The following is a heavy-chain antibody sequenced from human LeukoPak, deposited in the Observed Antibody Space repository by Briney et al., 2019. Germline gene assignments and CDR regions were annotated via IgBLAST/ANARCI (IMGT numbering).Heavy chain of an antibody. CDR2: ISGSGGST. CDR3: AKGARGSYYYFDY. CDR1: GFTFSSYA. Sequence: GGSLRLSCAASGFTFSSYAMGWVRQAPGKELEWVSAISGSGGSTYYADSVKGRFTISRDNSKNTLYLQMNSLRAEDTAVYYCAKGARGSYYYFDYWGQGTLVTVSS. V-gene: IGHV3-23*01. J-gene: IGHJ4*02. D-gene: IGHD1-26*01.